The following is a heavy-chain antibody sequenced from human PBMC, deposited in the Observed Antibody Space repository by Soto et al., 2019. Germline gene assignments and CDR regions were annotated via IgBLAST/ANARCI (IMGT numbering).Heavy chain of an antibody. CDR3: AKGSIVGTTKDWFDP. J-gene: IGHJ5*02. CDR2: ISYDGSNK. Sequence: GESLKISCAASGFTFSSYGMHWVRQAPGKGLKCVAVISYDGSNKYYADSVKGRFTISRDNSKNMVYLQMNSLRAEDTAVYYCAKGSIVGTTKDWFDPWGQGTLVTVSS. CDR1: GFTFSSYG. D-gene: IGHD1-26*01. V-gene: IGHV3-30*18.